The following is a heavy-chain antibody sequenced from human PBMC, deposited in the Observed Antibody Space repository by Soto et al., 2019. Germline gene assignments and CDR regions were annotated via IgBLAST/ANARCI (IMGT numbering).Heavy chain of an antibody. V-gene: IGHV3-9*01. CDR3: ARSGQAARPSFRFGY. CDR2: ISWNSGSI. Sequence: EVQLVESGGGLVQPGRSLRLSCAASGFTFDDYAMHWVRQAPGKGLEWVSGISWNSGSIGYADSVKGRFTISRDNAKNSVYLQMTSLRAEDTALYSCARSGQAARPSFRFGYWGQGTLVTVSS. CDR1: GFTFDDYA. J-gene: IGHJ4*02. D-gene: IGHD6-6*01.